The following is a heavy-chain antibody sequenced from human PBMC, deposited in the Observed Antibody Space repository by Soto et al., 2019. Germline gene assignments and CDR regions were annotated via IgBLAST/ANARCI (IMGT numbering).Heavy chain of an antibody. Sequence: PGGSLRLPCAASGFTFSTYSMNWVRQAPGKGLEWVSYISSSSTIYYADSVKGRFTISRDNAKNSLYLQMNSLRAEDTAVYYCARGYYDSSGYYWVFDYWGQGTLVTVSS. CDR1: GFTFSTYS. V-gene: IGHV3-48*01. CDR3: ARGYYDSSGYYWVFDY. CDR2: ISSSSTI. J-gene: IGHJ4*02. D-gene: IGHD3-22*01.